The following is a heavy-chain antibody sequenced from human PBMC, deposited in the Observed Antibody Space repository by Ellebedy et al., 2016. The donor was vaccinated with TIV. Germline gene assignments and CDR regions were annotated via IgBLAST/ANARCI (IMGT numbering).Heavy chain of an antibody. D-gene: IGHD1-26*01. CDR2: INPTSGRA. CDR3: ARGPALFGNHYYSADSDY. V-gene: IGHV1-2*02. J-gene: IGHJ4*02. Sequence: ASVKVSXXASGYTFTDYYLHWVRQAPGQGLEWMGWINPTSGRAGYKQTFQGRVTMTWDTSITTAYMEVSSLRSDETAVYYCARGPALFGNHYYSADSDYWGQGTLVTVSS. CDR1: GYTFTDYY.